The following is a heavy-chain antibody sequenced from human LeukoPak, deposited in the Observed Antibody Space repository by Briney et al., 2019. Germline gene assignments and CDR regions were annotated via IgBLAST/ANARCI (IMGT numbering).Heavy chain of an antibody. V-gene: IGHV3-23*01. CDR2: ISGSGGST. D-gene: IGHD6-13*01. CDR3: AKDRYSSSWYGNWFDP. Sequence: GGSLRLSCAASGFTFSSYAMSWVRQAPGMGLEWVSAISGSGGSTYYADSVKGRFTISRDNSKNTLYLQMNSLRAEDTAVYYCAKDRYSSSWYGNWFDPWGQGTLVTVSS. CDR1: GFTFSSYA. J-gene: IGHJ5*02.